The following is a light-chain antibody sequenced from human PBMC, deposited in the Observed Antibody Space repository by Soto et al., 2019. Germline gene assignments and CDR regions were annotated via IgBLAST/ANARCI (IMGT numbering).Light chain of an antibody. CDR1: QSVSSY. CDR3: QQRVT. J-gene: IGKJ2*01. V-gene: IGKV3-11*01. CDR2: DSS. Sequence: EIVLTQSPATLSLSPGERATLSCRASQSVSSYLAWYQQKPGQAPRVLISDSSNRATGIPARFSGSGSGTDFTLTISSLAPEDFAVYYCQQRVTFGQGTKLEIK.